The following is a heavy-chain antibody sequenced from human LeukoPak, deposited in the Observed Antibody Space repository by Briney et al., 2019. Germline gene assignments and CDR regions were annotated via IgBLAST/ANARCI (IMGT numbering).Heavy chain of an antibody. CDR1: GGSISSGGYY. D-gene: IGHD2-2*01. CDR3: ARGTQVVPAAITGNWFDP. J-gene: IGHJ5*02. Sequence: SQTLSLTCTVSGGSISSGGYYWSWIRQPPGKGLEWIGYIYHSGSTYYNPSLKSRVTISVDKSKNQFSLKLSSVTAADTAVYYCARGTQVVPAAITGNWFDPWGQGTLVTVSS. CDR2: IYHSGST. V-gene: IGHV4-30-2*01.